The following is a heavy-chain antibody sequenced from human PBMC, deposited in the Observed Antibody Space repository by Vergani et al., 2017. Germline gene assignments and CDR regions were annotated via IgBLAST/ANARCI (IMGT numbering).Heavy chain of an antibody. J-gene: IGHJ4*02. D-gene: IGHD6-19*01. CDR2: INHSGST. V-gene: IGHV4-34*01. CDR3: ARQRPGSGWSPGDFDD. CDR1: GGSFSGYY. Sequence: QVQLQQWGAGLLKPSETLSLTCAVYGGSFSGYYWSWIRQPPGKGLEWIGEINHSGSTNYNPSLKSRVTISVDTSKNQFSLKVTSVTAADTAVYFCARQRPGSGWSPGDFDDWGQGILVTVSS.